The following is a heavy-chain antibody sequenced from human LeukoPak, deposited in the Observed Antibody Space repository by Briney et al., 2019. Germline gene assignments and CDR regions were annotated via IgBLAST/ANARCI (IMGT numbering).Heavy chain of an antibody. CDR3: AKDRPVTPVLDY. CDR1: GFTFSSYG. J-gene: IGHJ4*02. V-gene: IGHV3-30*18. D-gene: IGHD4-17*01. CDR2: ISYDGSNK. Sequence: GGSLRLSCAASGFTFSSYGMHWVRQAPGKGLEWVAVISYDGSNKYYADSVKGRFTISRANSKNTLYLQMNSLRAEDTAVYYCAKDRPVTPVLDYWGQGTLVTVSS.